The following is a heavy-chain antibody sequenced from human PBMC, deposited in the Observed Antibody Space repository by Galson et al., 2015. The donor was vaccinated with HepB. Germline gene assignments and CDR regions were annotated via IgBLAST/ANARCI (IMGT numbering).Heavy chain of an antibody. V-gene: IGHV1-69*13. CDR2: IIPLFGTS. CDR1: GGPFKFYG. D-gene: IGHD2-15*01. Sequence: SVKVSCKASGGPFKFYGISWIRQAPGQGLEWMGAIIPLFGTSTYAQKFQGRVTITADEITSTAYMNMSSLSSEDTAVYYCARGGDCSSGSCYGNWFDPWGQGTLITVSA. J-gene: IGHJ5*02. CDR3: ARGGDCSSGSCYGNWFDP.